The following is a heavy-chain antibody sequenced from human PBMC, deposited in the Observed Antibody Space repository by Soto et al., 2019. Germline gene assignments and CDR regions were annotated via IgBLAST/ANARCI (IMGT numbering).Heavy chain of an antibody. V-gene: IGHV3-30-3*01. CDR3: ARDPKTSGGQHWAFNYFDS. Sequence: GRSLRLSCAASGFSFSISPMHWVRQAPGKGPEWVALISYDGTNKFYADSVKGRFTTSRDNSKSTLYLQVDSLRPEDAAVYYCARDPKTSGGQHWAFNYFDSWGQGTLVTVSS. D-gene: IGHD7-27*01. J-gene: IGHJ4*02. CDR1: GFSFSISP. CDR2: ISYDGTNK.